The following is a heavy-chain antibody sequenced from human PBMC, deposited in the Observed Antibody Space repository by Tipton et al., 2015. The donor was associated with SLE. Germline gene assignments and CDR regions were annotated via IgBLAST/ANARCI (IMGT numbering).Heavy chain of an antibody. CDR3: GASYFDY. CDR2: ISYDGSNK. J-gene: IGHJ4*02. V-gene: IGHV3-30*04. CDR1: GFTFSSYA. Sequence: SLRLSCAASGFTFSSYAMHWVRQAPGKGLEWVAVISYDGSNKYYADSVKGRFTISRDNARNSVYLQMSSLRVEDTAVYYCGASYFDYWGQGTLVTVSS.